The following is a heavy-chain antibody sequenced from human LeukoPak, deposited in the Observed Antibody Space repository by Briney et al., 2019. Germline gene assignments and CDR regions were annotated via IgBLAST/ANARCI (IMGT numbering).Heavy chain of an antibody. CDR3: AREGEVVDAFDI. Sequence: ASVKVSCKASGYTFTSYGISWVRQAPGQGLEWMGWISDYNGNTNYAQKIQGRDTMTTDTSTSTAYMELRSLRSDDTAVYYCAREGEVVDAFDIWGQGTMVTVSS. D-gene: IGHD2-15*01. CDR2: ISDYNGNT. J-gene: IGHJ3*02. CDR1: GYTFTSYG. V-gene: IGHV1-18*01.